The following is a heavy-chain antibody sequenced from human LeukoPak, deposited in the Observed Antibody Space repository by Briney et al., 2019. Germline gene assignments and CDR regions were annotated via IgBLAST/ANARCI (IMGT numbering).Heavy chain of an antibody. V-gene: IGHV4-59*01. D-gene: IGHD6-13*01. CDR3: AGQVYSSSWSYYFDY. Sequence: SETLSLTCAVSGGSISSYYWSWIRQPPGRGLEWIGSIHYSGSTSYNSSLKSRVTISVDTSKNQFSLKLSSVTPADSAVYYCAGQVYSSSWSYYFDYWGQGILATVSS. J-gene: IGHJ4*02. CDR1: GGSISSYY. CDR2: IHYSGST.